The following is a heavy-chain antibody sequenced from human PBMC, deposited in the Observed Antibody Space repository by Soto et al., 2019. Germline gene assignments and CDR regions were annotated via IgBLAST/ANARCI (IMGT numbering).Heavy chain of an antibody. CDR1: GFTLSSYW. Sequence: EVQLVESGGGLVQPGGSLRLSCEASGFTLSSYWMSWIRQAPGKGLEWVANTRQDGGQSYLVDSVQGRFTISRDNAKNTVYLQMNSLRAEAAAVYYCVRDGRTGSHLDSWGLGTVVTVSS. CDR2: TRQDGGQS. CDR3: VRDGRTGSHLDS. D-gene: IGHD1-1*01. J-gene: IGHJ4*02. V-gene: IGHV3-7*01.